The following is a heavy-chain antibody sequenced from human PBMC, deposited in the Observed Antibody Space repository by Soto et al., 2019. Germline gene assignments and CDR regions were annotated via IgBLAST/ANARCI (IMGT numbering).Heavy chain of an antibody. V-gene: IGHV4-39*07. Sequence: SXTLSLTCTVSGGAISSSSYYWCWIRQPPGKGLEWIGIIYYSGNSYSNPSLKSRVTISVDTSKNQFSLKLSSVTAADTAVYYCARRWGRNFDYWGQGTLVTVSS. D-gene: IGHD2-15*01. J-gene: IGHJ4*02. CDR3: ARRWGRNFDY. CDR2: IYYSGNS. CDR1: GGAISSSSYY.